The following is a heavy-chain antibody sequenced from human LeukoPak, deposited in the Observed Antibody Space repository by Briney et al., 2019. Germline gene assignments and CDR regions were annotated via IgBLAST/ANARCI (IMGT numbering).Heavy chain of an antibody. D-gene: IGHD6-19*01. CDR1: GFAFSSQA. Sequence: PGGSLRLSCAASGFAFSSQAMGWVRQAPGKGLEWVSVISDSGSITYYADSVKGRFTISRDNSKNTLFLQMNSLRAEDTAVYYCAKDARRTSGWYFFDYCGQGTLVTVSS. CDR3: AKDARRTSGWYFFDY. V-gene: IGHV3-23*01. CDR2: ISDSGSIT. J-gene: IGHJ4*02.